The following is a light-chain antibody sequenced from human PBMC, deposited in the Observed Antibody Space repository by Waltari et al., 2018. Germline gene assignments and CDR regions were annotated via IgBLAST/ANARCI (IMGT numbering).Light chain of an antibody. CDR3: YGAADNVGL. V-gene: IGLV3-27*01. CDR1: ILASRS. CDR2: KGN. Sequence: SYELTQPSSVSVSPGQTARITCSGQILASRSVRWFQQKPGQAPVVVIYKGNERPSGIPDGIAGTCSGTTGALTISGGGVGDEADYYCYGAADNVGLVGGGTYLTVL. J-gene: IGLJ2*01.